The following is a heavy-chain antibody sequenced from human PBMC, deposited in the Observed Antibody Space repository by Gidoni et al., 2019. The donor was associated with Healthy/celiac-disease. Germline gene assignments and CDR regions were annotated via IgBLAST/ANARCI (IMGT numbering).Heavy chain of an antibody. J-gene: IGHJ6*02. D-gene: IGHD2-21*02. CDR3: ARDSPGGDLGHYGMDV. CDR1: GFTVSRNS. V-gene: IGHV3-53*01. CDR2: IYSGGST. Sequence: EVQLVEPGGGLIQPGGSLRLSCAASGFTVSRNSMSWVRQAPGKGLEWVSVIYSGGSTYYADSVKGRFTISRDNSKNTLYLQMNSLRAEDTAVYYCARDSPGGDLGHYGMDVWGQGTTVTVSS.